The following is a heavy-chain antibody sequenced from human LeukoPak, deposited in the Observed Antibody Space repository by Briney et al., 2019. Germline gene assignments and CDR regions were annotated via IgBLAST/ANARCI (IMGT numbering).Heavy chain of an antibody. V-gene: IGHV3-74*01. CDR1: GFTFSNYW. CDR3: ASPREAARSATFDY. J-gene: IGHJ4*02. CDR2: VNTDGGST. Sequence: GGSLRLSCAASGFTFSNYWMHWVRQAPGKGLVWVSRVNTDGGSTTYADSVKGRFTISRDNAKNTVYLQMNSLRDEDTAVYYCASPREAARSATFDYWGQGTLVTVSS. D-gene: IGHD6-6*01.